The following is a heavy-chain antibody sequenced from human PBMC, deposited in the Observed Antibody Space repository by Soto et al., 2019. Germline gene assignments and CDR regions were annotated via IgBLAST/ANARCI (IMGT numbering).Heavy chain of an antibody. J-gene: IGHJ4*02. CDR2: IYYSGST. CDR1: GGSISSSSYY. CDR3: VRYYGGDIHYYFDY. V-gene: IGHV4-39*01. D-gene: IGHD2-21*02. Sequence: SETLSLTCTVSGGSISSSSYYWGWIRQPPGKGLEWIGSIYYSGSTYYNPSLKSRVTISVDTSKNQFSLKLSSVTAADTAVYYCVRYYGGDIHYYFDYWGQGTLVTVSS.